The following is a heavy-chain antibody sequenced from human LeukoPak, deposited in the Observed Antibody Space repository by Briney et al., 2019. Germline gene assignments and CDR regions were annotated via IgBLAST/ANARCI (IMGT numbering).Heavy chain of an antibody. CDR3: ARHPRHRTRLITMISHYYGMDV. Sequence: SETLSLTCTVSGGSISSSSYYWGWIRQPPGKGLEWIGSIYYSGSTYYNPSLKSRVTISVDTSKNQFSLKLSSVTAADTAVYYCARHPRHRTRLITMISHYYGMDVWGQGTTVTVSS. CDR1: GGSISSSSYY. J-gene: IGHJ6*02. D-gene: IGHD3-22*01. V-gene: IGHV4-39*07. CDR2: IYYSGST.